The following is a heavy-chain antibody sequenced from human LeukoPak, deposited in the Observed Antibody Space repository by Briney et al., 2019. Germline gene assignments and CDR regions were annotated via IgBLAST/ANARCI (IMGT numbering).Heavy chain of an antibody. Sequence: ASVKVGCKVSGYTLTELSMHWVRQAPGKGLEWMGGFDPEDGETIYAQKFQGRVTMTEDTSTDTAYMELSSLRSEDTAVYYCATEIPTYAPPKRGFDYWGQGTLVTVSS. CDR3: ATEIPTYAPPKRGFDY. CDR2: FDPEDGET. V-gene: IGHV1-24*01. D-gene: IGHD2-2*01. J-gene: IGHJ4*02. CDR1: GYTLTELS.